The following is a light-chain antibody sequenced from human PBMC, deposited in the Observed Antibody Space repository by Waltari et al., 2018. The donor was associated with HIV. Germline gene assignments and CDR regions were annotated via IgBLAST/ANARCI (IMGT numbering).Light chain of an antibody. J-gene: IGLJ3*02. CDR3: CSYAANNTLL. CDR2: ECT. CDR1: TSDGGSYNL. Sequence: QSALTQPASVSGSPGQPITTPCTATTSDGGSYNLVSWNQQHPGKAPKFMCYECTKRPSGVSHRFSGSKSDNTASLTISALQAEDEADYHGCSYAANNTLLFGGGTKLSVL. V-gene: IGLV2-23*01.